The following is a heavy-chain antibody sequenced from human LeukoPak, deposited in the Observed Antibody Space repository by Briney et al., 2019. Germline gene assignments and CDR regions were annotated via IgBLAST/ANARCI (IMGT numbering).Heavy chain of an antibody. CDR2: ISWNSGSI. V-gene: IGHV3-9*03. Sequence: GGSLRLSCAASGFTFSSYAMSWVRQAPGKGLEWVSGISWNSGSIGYADSVKGRFTISRDNAKNSLYLQMNSLRAEDMALYYCAKDFIAVAGDGAFDIWGQGAMVTVSS. D-gene: IGHD6-19*01. CDR1: GFTFSSYA. CDR3: AKDFIAVAGDGAFDI. J-gene: IGHJ3*02.